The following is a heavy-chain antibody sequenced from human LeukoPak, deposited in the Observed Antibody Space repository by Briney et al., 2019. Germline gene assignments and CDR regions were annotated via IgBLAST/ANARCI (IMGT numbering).Heavy chain of an antibody. CDR1: GFTFSSYW. V-gene: IGHV3-7*01. D-gene: IGHD6-6*01. Sequence: GGSLRLSCAASGFTFSSYWMSWVRQAPGKGLEWLANIKQDGSEKYYVDSVKGRFTISRDNANNLLYLQMNSLRAEDTAVYYCARESFAARWDWGQGTLVTVSS. CDR3: ARESFAARWD. J-gene: IGHJ4*02. CDR2: IKQDGSEK.